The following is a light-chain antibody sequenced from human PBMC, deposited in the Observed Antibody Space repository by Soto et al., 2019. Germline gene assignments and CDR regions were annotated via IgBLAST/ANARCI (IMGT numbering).Light chain of an antibody. CDR2: DAA. Sequence: EIVLTQSPATLSLSPGERATLSCKASEKIITYLGWYQHKPGQAPRLLIYDAATRATGVPARFSGRGSGTDFTLTISSLEPEDVAVYYCQQRSNWPLTFGGGTKMEIK. CDR1: EKIITY. V-gene: IGKV3-11*01. CDR3: QQRSNWPLT. J-gene: IGKJ4*01.